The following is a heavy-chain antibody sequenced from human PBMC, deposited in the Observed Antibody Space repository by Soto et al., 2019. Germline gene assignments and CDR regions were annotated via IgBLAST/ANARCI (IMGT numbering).Heavy chain of an antibody. D-gene: IGHD6-13*01. J-gene: IGHJ5*02. Sequence: GASVKVSCKASGGTFSSYAISWVRQAPGQGLEWMGGIIPIFGTANYAQKFQGRVTITADESTSTAYMELSSLRSEDTAVYYCARGPTRGAAGPYNWFDPWGQGTLVTVSS. CDR2: IIPIFGTA. CDR1: GGTFSSYA. CDR3: ARGPTRGAAGPYNWFDP. V-gene: IGHV1-69*13.